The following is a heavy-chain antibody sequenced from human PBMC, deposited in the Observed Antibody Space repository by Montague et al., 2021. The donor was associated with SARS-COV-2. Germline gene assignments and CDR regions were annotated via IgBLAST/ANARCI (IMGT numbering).Heavy chain of an antibody. CDR3: ARGADYDFWSGFLRYKWFDP. V-gene: IGHV4-39*07. CDR1: GGSFSAPNAY. Sequence: SETLSLTCSVSGGSFSAPNAYWGWIRQTPAKGLEWIGEINHSGSTNYNPSLKSRLTISVDTSKKQFSLKLNSMTAADTAVYYCARGADYDFWSGFLRYKWFDPWGLGTPVTVSS. CDR2: INHSGST. D-gene: IGHD3-3*01. J-gene: IGHJ5*02.